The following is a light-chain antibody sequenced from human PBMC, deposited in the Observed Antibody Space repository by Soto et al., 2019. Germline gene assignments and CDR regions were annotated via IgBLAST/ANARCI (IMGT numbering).Light chain of an antibody. CDR2: HAS. J-gene: IGKJ2*01. CDR1: QSVSNTY. V-gene: IGKV3D-20*01. CDR3: QQYGSSP. Sequence: EIVLTQSPATLSLSPGERATLSCGASQSVSNTYLAWYQHKPGLAPRLLVYHASSRASGIPDRFSGSGSGTDFTLTIRRLEPEDFAVYYCQQYGSSPFGQGTKLEIK.